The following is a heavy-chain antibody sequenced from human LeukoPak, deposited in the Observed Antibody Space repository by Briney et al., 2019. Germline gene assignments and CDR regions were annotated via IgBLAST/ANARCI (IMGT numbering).Heavy chain of an antibody. D-gene: IGHD3-10*01. Sequence: GGSLRLSCAASGFTFSSYWMHWVRQVPGKGLVWVSRINSDGSSTSYADSVKGRFTISRDNAKNTLYVQMNSLRAEDTAVYYCSTGSGHAFDIWGPGTMVTVSS. CDR3: STGSGHAFDI. CDR2: INSDGSST. J-gene: IGHJ3*02. V-gene: IGHV3-74*01. CDR1: GFTFSSYW.